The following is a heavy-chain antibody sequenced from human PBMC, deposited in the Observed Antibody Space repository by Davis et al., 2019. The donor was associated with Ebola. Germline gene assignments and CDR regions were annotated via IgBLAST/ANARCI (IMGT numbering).Heavy chain of an antibody. Sequence: GGSLRLSCAASGFTFSSYSMNWVRQAPGKGLEWVSSISSSSSYIYYADSVKGRFTISRDNAKNSLYLQMNSLRAEDTAVYYCARDGSGSYVDYYYGMDVWGQGTTVTVSS. CDR3: ARDGSGSYVDYYYGMDV. CDR1: GFTFSSYS. D-gene: IGHD3-10*01. V-gene: IGHV3-21*01. J-gene: IGHJ6*02. CDR2: ISSSSSYI.